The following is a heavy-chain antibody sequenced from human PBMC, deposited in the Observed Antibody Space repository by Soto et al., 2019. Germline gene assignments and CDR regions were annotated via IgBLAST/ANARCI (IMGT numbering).Heavy chain of an antibody. Sequence: PGGSRELTSAASGNAYSSQDTSSVQKTPGKGLEWVSVIYSGGSTYYADSVKGRFTISRDNSKNTLYLQMNSLRAEDTAVYYCASRGRGYSYGITEYWGQGTLVTVSS. CDR2: IYSGGST. J-gene: IGHJ4*02. D-gene: IGHD5-18*01. V-gene: IGHV3-53*01. CDR1: GNAYSSQD. CDR3: ASRGRGYSYGITEY.